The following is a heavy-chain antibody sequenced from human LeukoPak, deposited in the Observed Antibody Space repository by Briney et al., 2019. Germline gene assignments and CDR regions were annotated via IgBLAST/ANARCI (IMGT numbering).Heavy chain of an antibody. CDR1: GNYW. D-gene: IGHD2/OR15-2a*01. J-gene: IGHJ4*02. CDR3: VSFYETY. Sequence: GGSLRLSCAGSGNYWMHWVRQAPGKGLVWVSHINSDGSWTSYADSVKGRFTISKDNAKNTVYLQMNSLRAEDTAVYYCVSFYETYWGRGTLVTVSS. V-gene: IGHV3-74*01. CDR2: INSDGSWT.